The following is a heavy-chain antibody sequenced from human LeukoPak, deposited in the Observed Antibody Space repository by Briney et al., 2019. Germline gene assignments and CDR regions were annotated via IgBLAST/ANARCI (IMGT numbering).Heavy chain of an antibody. CDR1: GNYW. D-gene: IGHD2/OR15-2a*01. J-gene: IGHJ4*02. CDR3: VSFYETY. Sequence: GGSLRLSCAGSGNYWMHWVRQAPGKGLVWVSHINSDGSWTSYADSVKGRFTISKDNAKNTVYLQMNSLRAEDTAVYYCVSFYETYWGRGTLVTVSS. V-gene: IGHV3-74*01. CDR2: INSDGSWT.